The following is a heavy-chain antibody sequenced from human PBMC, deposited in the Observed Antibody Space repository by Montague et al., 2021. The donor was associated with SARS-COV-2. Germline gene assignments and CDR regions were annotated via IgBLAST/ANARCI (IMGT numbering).Heavy chain of an antibody. CDR2: IYYSGDT. CDR1: GGSISTGSYY. CDR3: VRGGDYTDYGRVDY. J-gene: IGHJ4*02. D-gene: IGHD4-11*01. V-gene: IGHV4-39*01. Sequence: SETLSLTCSFSGGSISTGSYYWGWIRQPPRKGLEWFGSIYYSGDTXYNPSLKSRVTISVDTSKNQFSLRLSSVTAADTAVYYCVRGGDYTDYGRVDYWGQGTLVIVSS.